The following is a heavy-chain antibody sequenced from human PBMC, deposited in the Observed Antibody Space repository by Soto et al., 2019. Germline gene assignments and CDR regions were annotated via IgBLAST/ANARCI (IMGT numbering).Heavy chain of an antibody. CDR2: ISSSLGHT. CDR1: GFDFSDFH. V-gene: IGHV3-11*03. CDR3: AANWNFGLNF. J-gene: IGHJ4*02. D-gene: IGHD1-1*01. Sequence: GGSLRLSCVASGFDFSDFHISWVRQAPGKGLEWISYISSSLGHTDYAESVKGRFTISRDNAKSSVFLEMSDLRSDDTAVYYCAANWNFGLNFWGQGTLVTVSS.